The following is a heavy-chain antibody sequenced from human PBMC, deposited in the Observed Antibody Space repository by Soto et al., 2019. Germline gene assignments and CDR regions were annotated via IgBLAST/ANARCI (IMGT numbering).Heavy chain of an antibody. V-gene: IGHV3-23*01. CDR1: GFMFENYA. CDR2: VRGNSYGA. J-gene: IGHJ5*02. D-gene: IGHD2-8*01. Sequence: PGGSLRLSCAASGFMFENYAMIWVRQAPGKGLEWVATVRGNSYGAYYADSVRGRFIISRDNSKNTMSLQLNSLRDDDTAMYFCAKGKSENGVDWLDPWGPGTLVTVSS. CDR3: AKGKSENGVDWLDP.